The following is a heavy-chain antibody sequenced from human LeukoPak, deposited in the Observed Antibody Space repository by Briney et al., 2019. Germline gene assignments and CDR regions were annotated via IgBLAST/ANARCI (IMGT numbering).Heavy chain of an antibody. Sequence: GGSLRLSCAASGFTFSDYYMSWIRHAPGKGLEWVSYISSSGSTIYYADSVKGRFTISRDNAKNSLYLQMNSLRAEDTAVYYCARDGIDSFSWVPRGWQQPARDAFDIWGQGTMVTVSS. D-gene: IGHD6-13*01. CDR1: GFTFSDYY. J-gene: IGHJ3*02. CDR3: ARDGIDSFSWVPRGWQQPARDAFDI. CDR2: ISSSGSTI. V-gene: IGHV3-11*01.